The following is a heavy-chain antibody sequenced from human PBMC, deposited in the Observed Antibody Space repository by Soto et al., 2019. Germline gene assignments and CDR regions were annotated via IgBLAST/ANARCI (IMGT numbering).Heavy chain of an antibody. Sequence: GTLSLTGTVSGGSISGSSYYWGWIRQPPGKGLEWIGTIYYSGSTYYNPSLKSRVTISVDTSRNQFSLKLSSVTAADTAVYYCASYRKGAADYWGQGTLVTVSS. CDR2: IYYSGST. CDR1: GGSISGSSYY. J-gene: IGHJ4*02. V-gene: IGHV4-39*01. CDR3: ASYRKGAADY. D-gene: IGHD3-16*02.